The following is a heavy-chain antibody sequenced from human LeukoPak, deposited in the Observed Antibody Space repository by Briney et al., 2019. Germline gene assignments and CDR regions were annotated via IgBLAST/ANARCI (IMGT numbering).Heavy chain of an antibody. J-gene: IGHJ4*02. CDR2: INPSGGST. CDR1: GYTFTSYY. Sequence: ASVKVSCKASGYTFTSYYMHWVRQAPGQGLEWMGIINPSGGSTSYAQKFQGRVTMTRDTSKNQFSLKLSSVTAADTAVYYCASGRSIAVAGTGFYFDYWGQGTLVTVSS. V-gene: IGHV1-46*01. CDR3: ASGRSIAVAGTGFYFDY. D-gene: IGHD6-19*01.